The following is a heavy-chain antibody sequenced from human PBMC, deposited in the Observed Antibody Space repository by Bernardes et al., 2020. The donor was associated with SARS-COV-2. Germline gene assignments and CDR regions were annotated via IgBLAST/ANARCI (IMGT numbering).Heavy chain of an antibody. CDR3: ARRITIYGMDV. CDR1: GVSINPYY. D-gene: IGHD3-10*01. CDR2: IYDSETT. Sequence: SETLSLTCTVSGVSINPYYWSWIRQPPGKGLEWIGYIYDSETTKYSPSLKSRVTISVDTSKNQFSLKLSSMTAADTAIYYCARRITIYGMDVWGPGTTVTVSS. J-gene: IGHJ6*02. V-gene: IGHV4-59*01.